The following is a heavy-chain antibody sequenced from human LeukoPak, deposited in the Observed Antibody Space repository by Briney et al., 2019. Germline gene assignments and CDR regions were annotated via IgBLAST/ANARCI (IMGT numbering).Heavy chain of an antibody. J-gene: IGHJ4*02. CDR1: GFIFSTAW. CDR3: STDNLDYDYVWGTYREVNYFDY. D-gene: IGHD3-16*02. CDR2: IKSKTDGGTT. V-gene: IGHV3-15*01. Sequence: GGSLRLSCAGSGFIFSTAWMSWVRQAPGKGLGWVGRIKSKTDGGTTDYAAPVKGRFTISRDDSKNTVYLQMNNLKNEDTGVYYCSTDNLDYDYVWGTYREVNYFDYWGQGTLVTVSS.